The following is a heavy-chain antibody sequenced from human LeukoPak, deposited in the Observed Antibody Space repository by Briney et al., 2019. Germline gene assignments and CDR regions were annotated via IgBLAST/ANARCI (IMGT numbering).Heavy chain of an antibody. D-gene: IGHD3-22*01. CDR3: ARETGRYYYDSSGSFDY. J-gene: IGHJ4*02. CDR1: GGSISSSNW. CDR2: IYHSGST. Sequence: SETLSLTCAVSGGSISSSNWWSWVRQPPGKGLEWIGEIYHSGSTNYNPSLKSRVTISVDRSKNQFSLKLSSVTAADTAVYYCARETGRYYYDSSGSFDYWGQGTLVTVSS. V-gene: IGHV4-4*02.